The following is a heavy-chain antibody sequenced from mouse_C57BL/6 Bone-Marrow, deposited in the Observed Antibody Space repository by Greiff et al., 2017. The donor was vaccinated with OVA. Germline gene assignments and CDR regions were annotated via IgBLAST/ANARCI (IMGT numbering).Heavy chain of an antibody. CDR2: IDPEDGDT. CDR3: ARDYYGSRSYYFDY. D-gene: IGHD1-1*01. Sequence: EVQLQQSGAELVKPGASVKLSCTASGFNIKDYYMHWVKQRPEQGLEWIGRIDPEDGDTKYAPKFQGKATIPADTSSNTAYLQLSSLTSEDTAVYYCARDYYGSRSYYFDYWGQGTTLTVSS. V-gene: IGHV14-2*01. J-gene: IGHJ2*01. CDR1: GFNIKDYY.